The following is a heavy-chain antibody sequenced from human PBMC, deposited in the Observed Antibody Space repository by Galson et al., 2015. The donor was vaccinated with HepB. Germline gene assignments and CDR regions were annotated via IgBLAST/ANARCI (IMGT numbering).Heavy chain of an antibody. CDR1: GFTFSDYY. Sequence: SLRLSCAASGFTFSDYYMSWLRQAPGKGLEWVSYISSSSSYTNYADSVKGRFTISRDNAKNSLYLQMNSLRAEDTAVYYCAREGTRGAYCGGDCYPGYWYFDLWGRGTLVTVSS. D-gene: IGHD2-21*02. CDR3: AREGTRGAYCGGDCYPGYWYFDL. CDR2: ISSSSSYT. J-gene: IGHJ2*01. V-gene: IGHV3-11*05.